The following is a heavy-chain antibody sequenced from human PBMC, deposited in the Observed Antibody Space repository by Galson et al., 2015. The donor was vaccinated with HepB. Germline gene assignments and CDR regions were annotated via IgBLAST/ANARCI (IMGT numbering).Heavy chain of an antibody. CDR2: ISGPGVDT. CDR1: GFTFSSYA. Sequence: SLRLSCAASGFTFSSYAMTWVRQAPGRGLEWVSGISGPGVDTHYADSVKGRFTISRDNSKNTLYLQMNSLSAEDTAVYYCAKGVRGYSAYDYWGQGTLVSVSS. V-gene: IGHV3-23*01. J-gene: IGHJ4*02. CDR3: AKGVRGYSAYDY. D-gene: IGHD5-12*01.